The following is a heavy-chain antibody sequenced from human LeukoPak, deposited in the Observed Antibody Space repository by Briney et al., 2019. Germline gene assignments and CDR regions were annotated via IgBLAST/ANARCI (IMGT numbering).Heavy chain of an antibody. CDR2: IYSGGTT. V-gene: IGHV3-53*01. Sequence: PGGSLRLSCAASGFTVSTNYMSWVRQAPGKGLEWVSVIYSGGTTYYADSVKGRFTISRDKSKNTLYLQMNSLRAEDTAVYYCARKPMLYYYDSSGYSFFDYWGQGTLVTVSS. CDR3: ARKPMLYYYDSSGYSFFDY. D-gene: IGHD3-22*01. CDR1: GFTVSTNY. J-gene: IGHJ4*02.